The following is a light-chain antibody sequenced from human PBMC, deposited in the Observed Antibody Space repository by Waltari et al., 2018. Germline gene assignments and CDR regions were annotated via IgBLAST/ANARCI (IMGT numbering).Light chain of an antibody. J-gene: IGKJ1*01. V-gene: IGKV3-20*01. CDR1: QSVSRS. CDR3: QHYVRLPVS. Sequence: EIVLTQSPGTLSLSPGERATLSCRASQSVSRSLAWYQQKPGQAPRLRIYGASSRATGVPDRFSGSGSGTDFSLTISRLEPEDCAVYYCQHYVRLPVSFGQGTKVEIK. CDR2: GAS.